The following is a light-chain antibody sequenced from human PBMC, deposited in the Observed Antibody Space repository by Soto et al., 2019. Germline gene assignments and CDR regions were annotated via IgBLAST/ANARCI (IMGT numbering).Light chain of an antibody. V-gene: IGKV1-5*03. Sequence: DIQMTQSTSTLSGSVGDRVTITCRASQTISSWLAWYQQKPGKAPKLLIYKASTLKSGVPSRFSGSGSGTEFTLTISSLQPEDFATYYCQQANTFALTFGGGTKVDIK. CDR2: KAS. CDR1: QTISSW. J-gene: IGKJ4*01. CDR3: QQANTFALT.